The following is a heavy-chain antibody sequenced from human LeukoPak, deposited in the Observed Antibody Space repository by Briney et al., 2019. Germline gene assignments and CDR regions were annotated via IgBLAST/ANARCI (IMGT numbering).Heavy chain of an antibody. CDR1: GFTFSSYG. Sequence: GGSLRLSCAASGFTFSSYGMHWVRHAPGKGLEWVAVISYDGSNKYYADSVKGRFTISRDNSKNTLYLQMNSLRAEDTAVYYCAKVAYYYDSSGPLDYWGQGTLVTVSS. CDR2: ISYDGSNK. J-gene: IGHJ4*02. CDR3: AKVAYYYDSSGPLDY. D-gene: IGHD3-22*01. V-gene: IGHV3-30*18.